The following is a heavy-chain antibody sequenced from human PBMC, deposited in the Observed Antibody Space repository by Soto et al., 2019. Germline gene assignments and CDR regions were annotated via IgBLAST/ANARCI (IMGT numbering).Heavy chain of an antibody. D-gene: IGHD6-13*01. CDR1: GFTFGSYW. J-gene: IGHJ3*02. V-gene: IGHV3-7*05. CDR2: IKRDGSNK. CDR3: ARDVSPGSSSLYLDAFDI. Sequence: GGSLRLSCECSGFTFGSYWMTWVRQAPGKGLEWVANIKRDGSNKSYLDSVRGRFTISRDNAKSSLYLQMGSLRAEDTALYYCARDVSPGSSSLYLDAFDIWGQGTMVTVS.